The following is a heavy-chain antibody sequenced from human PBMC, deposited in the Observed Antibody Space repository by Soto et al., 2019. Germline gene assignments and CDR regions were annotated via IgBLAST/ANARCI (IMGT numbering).Heavy chain of an antibody. CDR3: ARATERIINYYYYYGMDV. V-gene: IGHV3-53*04. CDR2: IYSGGST. CDR1: GFTVSDHY. Sequence: GGSLRLSCVASGFTVSDHYMTWIRQAPGKGLEWVSVIYSGGSTYYADSVKGRFTISRHNSKNTLYLQMNSLRAEDTAVYYCARATERIINYYYYYGMDVWGQGTTVTVSS. J-gene: IGHJ6*02. D-gene: IGHD1-26*01.